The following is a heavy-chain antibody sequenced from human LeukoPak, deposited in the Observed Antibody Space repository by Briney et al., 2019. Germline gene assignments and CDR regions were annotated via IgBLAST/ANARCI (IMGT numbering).Heavy chain of an antibody. Sequence: PGGSLRLSCAASGFTFSTYWMSWVRQAPGKGLEWVANIKQDGSEKYYVDSVKGRFTISRDNVKNSLSLQMNSLRTEDTAVYYCARRQFNWGSAFDIWGQGTMVTVSS. CDR3: ARRQFNWGSAFDI. J-gene: IGHJ3*02. V-gene: IGHV3-7*01. D-gene: IGHD7-27*01. CDR2: IKQDGSEK. CDR1: GFTFSTYW.